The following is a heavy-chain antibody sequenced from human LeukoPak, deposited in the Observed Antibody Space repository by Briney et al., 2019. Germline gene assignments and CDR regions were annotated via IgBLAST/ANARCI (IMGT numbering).Heavy chain of an antibody. CDR1: GGSFSGYY. J-gene: IGHJ4*02. CDR3: ARSGFNYYDSSGYSS. D-gene: IGHD3-22*01. CDR2: INHSGST. V-gene: IGHV4-34*01. Sequence: PSETLSLTCAVYGGSFSGYYWSWSREPPGKGGEWGGEINHSGSTNYNPSLKSRVTISVDTSKNQFSLKLSSVTAADTAVYYCARSGFNYYDSSGYSSWGQGTLVTVSS.